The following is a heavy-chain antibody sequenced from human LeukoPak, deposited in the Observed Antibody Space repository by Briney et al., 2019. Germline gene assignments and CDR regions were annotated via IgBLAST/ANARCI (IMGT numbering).Heavy chain of an antibody. Sequence: GGSLRLSCAASGFNFGTYAITWVRQAPGMGLEWVSTILNNGVSTYHADSVKGRFTISRDNSRNTLHLQMNSLRAEDTAIYYCAKGGGRPLDDAFDVWGQGTMVTVSS. CDR1: GFNFGTYA. J-gene: IGHJ3*01. CDR3: AKGGGRPLDDAFDV. CDR2: ILNNGVST. V-gene: IGHV3-23*01.